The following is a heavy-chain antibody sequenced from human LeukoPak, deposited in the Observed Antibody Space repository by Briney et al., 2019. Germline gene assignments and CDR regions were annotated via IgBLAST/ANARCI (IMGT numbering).Heavy chain of an antibody. D-gene: IGHD6-13*01. CDR1: GFTFSSYW. J-gene: IGHJ4*01. Sequence: GGSLRLSCAVSGFTFSSYWMNWVRQAPGKGLEWVGSIRQDGGEKSYVDSVKGRFTISRDNTKNSLYLQITSLRAEDTAVYYCARDGTAAGLYFDLWGQGTLVTVSS. CDR3: ARDGTAAGLYFDL. CDR2: IRQDGGEK. V-gene: IGHV3-7*01.